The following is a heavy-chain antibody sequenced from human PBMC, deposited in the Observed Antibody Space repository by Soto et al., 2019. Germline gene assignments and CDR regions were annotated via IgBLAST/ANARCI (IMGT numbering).Heavy chain of an antibody. Sequence: QVQLVQSGGGVVQPGRSLSLSCEASGSTFSNYDMDWVRQAPGKGLEWVAIISFDGSKTYYADSVKGRFTVSRDNSKNTLFLQMNNLRPDDTATYYCVREGYSGSYAAFWGQGSLVTVSS. CDR1: GSTFSNYD. V-gene: IGHV3-30*03. CDR3: VREGYSGSYAAF. D-gene: IGHD1-26*01. J-gene: IGHJ4*02. CDR2: ISFDGSKT.